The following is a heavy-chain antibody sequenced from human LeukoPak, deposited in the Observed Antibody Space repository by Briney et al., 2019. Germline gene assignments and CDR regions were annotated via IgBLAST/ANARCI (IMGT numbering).Heavy chain of an antibody. V-gene: IGHV3-49*04. CDR2: IRKMAGFRGTT. J-gene: IGHJ6*02. CDR3: TRAGIVATIGYGMDV. Sequence: HAGRSLRLSCTTSEFIFGDYALSWVRQAPGKGLEWVGLIRKMAGFRGTTEYAASVEGRFSISRDDSKNIAYLQMNSLQTEDTAVYYCTRAGIVATIGYGMDVWGQGTMVTVSS. CDR1: EFIFGDYA. D-gene: IGHD5-12*01.